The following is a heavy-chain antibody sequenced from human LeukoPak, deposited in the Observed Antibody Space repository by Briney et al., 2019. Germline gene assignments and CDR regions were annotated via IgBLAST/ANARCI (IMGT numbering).Heavy chain of an antibody. CDR1: GFTFSSYA. J-gene: IGHJ4*02. CDR3: AKDHLSITMIVVVITTPYYFDY. D-gene: IGHD3-22*01. V-gene: IGHV3-23*01. Sequence: AGGSLRLSCAASGFTFSSYAMSWVRQAPGKGLEWVSAISGSGGSTYYADSVKGRFTISRDNSKNTLYLQMNSLRAEDTAVYYCAKDHLSITMIVVVITTPYYFDYWGQGTLVTVSS. CDR2: ISGSGGST.